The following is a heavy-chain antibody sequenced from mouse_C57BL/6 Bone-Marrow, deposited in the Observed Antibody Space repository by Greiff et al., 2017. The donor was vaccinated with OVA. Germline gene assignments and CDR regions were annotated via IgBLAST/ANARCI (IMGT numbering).Heavy chain of an antibody. CDR1: GYSITSGYY. V-gene: IGHV3-6*01. Sequence: EVQVVESGPGLVKPSQSLSLTCSVTGYSITSGYYWNWIRQFPGNKLEWMGYISYDGSNNYNPSLKNRISITRDTSKNQFFLKLNSVTTEDTATYYCARALTGKSMDYWGQGTSVTVSS. CDR3: ARALTGKSMDY. CDR2: ISYDGSN. D-gene: IGHD4-1*01. J-gene: IGHJ4*01.